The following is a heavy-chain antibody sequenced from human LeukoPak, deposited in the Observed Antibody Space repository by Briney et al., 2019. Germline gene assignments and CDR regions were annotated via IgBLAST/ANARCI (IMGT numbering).Heavy chain of an antibody. D-gene: IGHD6-6*01. Sequence: ASVKVSCKASGYTFTGYHMHWVRQAPGQGLEWMGWINPNSDGTNYAQKFQGRVTMTRDTSISTAYMELSRLRSDDTAVYYCARDDSSSAADYWGQGTLVTVSS. J-gene: IGHJ4*02. CDR2: INPNSDGT. V-gene: IGHV1-2*02. CDR1: GYTFTGYH. CDR3: ARDDSSSAADY.